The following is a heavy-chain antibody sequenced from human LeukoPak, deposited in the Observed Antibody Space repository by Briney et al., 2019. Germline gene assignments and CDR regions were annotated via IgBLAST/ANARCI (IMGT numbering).Heavy chain of an antibody. CDR2: IYYSGST. V-gene: IGHV4-59*01. CDR1: GGSISSYY. Sequence: SETLSLTCTVSGGSISSYYWSWIRQPPGKGLDWIGYIYYSGSTNYNPSLKSRVTISVDTSKNQFALKLSSVTAADTAVYYCARVAYYGSGSLNFDYWGQGTLVTVSS. D-gene: IGHD3-10*01. J-gene: IGHJ4*02. CDR3: ARVAYYGSGSLNFDY.